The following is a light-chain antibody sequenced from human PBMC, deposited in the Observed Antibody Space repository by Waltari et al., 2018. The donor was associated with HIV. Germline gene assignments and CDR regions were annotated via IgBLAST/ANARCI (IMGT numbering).Light chain of an antibody. V-gene: IGLV2-14*03. Sequence: QSALTQPASVSGSPGQSITLSCPGTSSAVGGYNYVSWYQQHPGKATKLMIYDVSNRPSGVSNRFSGSKSGNTASLTISGLQAEDEADYYCSSYTSSSTFWVFGGGTKLTVL. CDR3: SSYTSSSTFWV. CDR2: DVS. J-gene: IGLJ3*02. CDR1: SSAVGGYNY.